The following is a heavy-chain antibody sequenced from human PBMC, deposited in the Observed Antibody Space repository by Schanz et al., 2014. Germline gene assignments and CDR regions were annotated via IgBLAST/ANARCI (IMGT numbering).Heavy chain of an antibody. CDR2: INQDGSEK. J-gene: IGHJ4*02. Sequence: EVPLVESGGGLVQPGGSLRLSCAASGFTFSSYCINWVRQAPGKGLEWVANINQDGSEKYYVDSVKGRFTISRDNAKNSLYLQMNGLRAEDTAVFYCARDGAELYYFDDWGQGTLVTVSS. CDR3: ARDGAELYYFDD. D-gene: IGHD1-1*01. V-gene: IGHV3-7*01. CDR1: GFTFSSYC.